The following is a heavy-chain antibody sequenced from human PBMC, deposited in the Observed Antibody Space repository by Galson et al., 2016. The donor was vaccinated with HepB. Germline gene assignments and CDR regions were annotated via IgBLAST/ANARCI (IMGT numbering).Heavy chain of an antibody. Sequence: VRQAPGKGLEWVSYISSSSSAIYYADSVKGRFTISRDNAKNSLYLQMNSLRAEDTAVYYCARGGSGSQPNQHDFYYYALEVWGIGATVTVSS. D-gene: IGHD3-10*01. V-gene: IGHV3-48*01. CDR2: ISSSSSAI. CDR3: ARGGSGSQPNQHDFYYYALEV. J-gene: IGHJ6*04.